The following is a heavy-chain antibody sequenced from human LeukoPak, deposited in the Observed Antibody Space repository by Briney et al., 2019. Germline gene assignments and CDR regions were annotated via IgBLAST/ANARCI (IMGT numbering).Heavy chain of an antibody. CDR2: INHSGST. CDR1: GGSFSGYY. Sequence: PSETLSLTCAVYGGSFSGYYWSWIRQPPGKGLEWIGEINHSGSTNYNPSLKSRVTISVDTSKNQFSLKLSSVTAADTAVYYCARGPHRVQIVPAAIHYWGQGTLVTVSS. V-gene: IGHV4-34*01. D-gene: IGHD2-2*01. J-gene: IGHJ4*02. CDR3: ARGPHRVQIVPAAIHY.